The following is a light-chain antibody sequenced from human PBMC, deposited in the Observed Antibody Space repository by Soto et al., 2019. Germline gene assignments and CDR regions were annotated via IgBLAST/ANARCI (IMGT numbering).Light chain of an antibody. J-gene: IGKJ1*01. V-gene: IGKV1-27*01. Sequence: DIQMTQSPSSLSASVGDRFTITCRASQGIGNYIAWYQQKPGKVTKNLIYDASTLQSGVPSRVSGSGSGTDFTLTISSLQPEDVATYYCQKYYTAPEMFGKGTEVHIK. CDR2: DAS. CDR3: QKYYTAPEM. CDR1: QGIGNY.